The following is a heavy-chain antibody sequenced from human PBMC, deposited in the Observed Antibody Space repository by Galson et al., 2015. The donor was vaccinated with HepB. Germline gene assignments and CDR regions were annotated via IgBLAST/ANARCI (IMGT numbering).Heavy chain of an antibody. CDR1: GFTFSGFA. Sequence: SLRLSCAASGFTFSGFAMSWVRQAPGQGLKWVSTTNNSGRSIHYADSVKGRFTISRDNSKKTLYLQMNSLRAEDTAVYYCAKDRGHLYGMDVWGQGTTVTVSS. CDR3: AKDRGHLYGMDV. V-gene: IGHV3-23*01. CDR2: TNNSGRSI. J-gene: IGHJ6*02.